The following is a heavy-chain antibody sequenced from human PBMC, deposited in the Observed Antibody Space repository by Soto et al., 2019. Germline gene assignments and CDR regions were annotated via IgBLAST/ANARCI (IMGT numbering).Heavy chain of an antibody. D-gene: IGHD3-3*01. CDR2: IVPMFGTA. CDR1: GGTFGNSA. V-gene: IGHV1-69*12. CDR3: ARDGDPQSAFWSGPLGGGRFDP. Sequence: QVQLVQSGAEVKKPGSSVNVSCKTSGGTFGNSAVTWVRQAPGQGLEWLGGIVPMFGTANYAQKCQGRGTITADESTITAYMELNSLKTDDTAVYYCARDGDPQSAFWSGPLGGGRFDPWGQGTLVTVSS. J-gene: IGHJ5*02.